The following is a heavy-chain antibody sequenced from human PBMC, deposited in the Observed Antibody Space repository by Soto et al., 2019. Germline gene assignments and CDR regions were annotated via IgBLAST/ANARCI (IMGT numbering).Heavy chain of an antibody. CDR1: GASISDNY. V-gene: IGHV4-59*01. Sequence: QVQLQESGPGLVKPSETLSLTCTLSGASISDNYWSWIRQPPGKGLEWIGYIFYSGSTNYNPSLESRVTISIDTPNNQFSLRLNSVTAADTAVYYCARIDPPLMLAWFDPWGQGTLVTVSS. J-gene: IGHJ5*02. CDR3: ARIDPPLMLAWFDP. CDR2: IFYSGST. D-gene: IGHD2-8*01.